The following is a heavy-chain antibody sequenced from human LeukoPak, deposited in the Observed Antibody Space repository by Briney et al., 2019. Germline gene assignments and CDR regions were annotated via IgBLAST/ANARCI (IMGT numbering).Heavy chain of an antibody. J-gene: IGHJ3*02. D-gene: IGHD1-26*01. CDR3: AKGFNWYSGSSHDAFDI. CDR2: ISYDGSNK. CDR1: GFTFSSCG. Sequence: GGSLRLSCAASGFTFSSCGMHWVRQAPGKGLEWVAVISYDGSNKYYADSVKGRFTISRDNSKNTLYLQMNSLRAEDTAVYYCAKGFNWYSGSSHDAFDIWGQGTMVTVSS. V-gene: IGHV3-30*18.